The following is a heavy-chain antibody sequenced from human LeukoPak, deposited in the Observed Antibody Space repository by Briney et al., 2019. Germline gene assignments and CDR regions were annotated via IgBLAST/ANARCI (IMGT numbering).Heavy chain of an antibody. D-gene: IGHD2-2*02. CDR1: GFSFDDYG. J-gene: IGHJ4*02. CDR3: ARDLQYCSSTSCYTSDY. Sequence: GSLRLSCAASGFSFDDYGMSWVRQAPGKGLEWVSGINWNGGSTCYAGSVKGRLTISRDNAKNSLYLQMSSLRAEDTALYYCARDLQYCSSTSCYTSDYWGQGTLVTVSS. CDR2: INWNGGST. V-gene: IGHV3-20*04.